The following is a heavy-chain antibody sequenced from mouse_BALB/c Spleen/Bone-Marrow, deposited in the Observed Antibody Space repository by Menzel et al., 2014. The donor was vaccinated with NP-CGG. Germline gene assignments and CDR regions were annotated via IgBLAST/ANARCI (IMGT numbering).Heavy chain of an antibody. CDR1: GFSLTSYG. CDR2: IWADGST. D-gene: IGHD2-1*01. Sequence: VQLQQSGPGLVAPSQSPSITCTVSGFSLTSYGVHWVRQPPGKGLEWLGVIWADGSTNYNSALMSRLSISKDNSRSQVFLKMNSLQTDDTAMYYCASYGNYFDYWGQGTTLTVSS. CDR3: ASYGNYFDY. V-gene: IGHV2-9*02. J-gene: IGHJ2*01.